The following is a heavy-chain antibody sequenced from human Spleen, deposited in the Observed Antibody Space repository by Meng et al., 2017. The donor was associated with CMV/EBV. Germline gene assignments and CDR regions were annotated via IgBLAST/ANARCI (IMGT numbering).Heavy chain of an antibody. CDR3: ARPLSSTSSLYYYYGMDV. D-gene: IGHD2-2*01. Sequence: ASVKVSCKASGYTFTGYYMHWVRQAPGQGLEWMGWINPNSGGTNYAQKFQGRVTMTRDTSISTAYMELSRLRSDGTAVYYCARPLSSTSSLYYYYGMDVWGQGTTVTVSS. CDR2: INPNSGGT. CDR1: GYTFTGYY. J-gene: IGHJ6*02. V-gene: IGHV1-2*02.